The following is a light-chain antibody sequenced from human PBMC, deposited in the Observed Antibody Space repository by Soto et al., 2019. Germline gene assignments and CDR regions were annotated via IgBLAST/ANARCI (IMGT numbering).Light chain of an antibody. CDR1: QNINNW. CDR3: QRYDGY. V-gene: IGKV1-5*01. Sequence: DTQMTQSPSTLSASVGDTVTITCRARQNINNWLAWYQQKPEKVPKLLIYGASTLEDGVPSRFSGSRSGTELTLTINSLQLDDFATYYCQRYDGYFGQGTKLEIK. J-gene: IGKJ2*01. CDR2: GAS.